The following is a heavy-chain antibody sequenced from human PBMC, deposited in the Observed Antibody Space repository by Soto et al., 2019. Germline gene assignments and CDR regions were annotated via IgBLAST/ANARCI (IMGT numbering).Heavy chain of an antibody. CDR2: MEPSSGKT. J-gene: IGHJ4*02. D-gene: IGHD1-26*01. CDR3: ARGVTAGVDY. Sequence: QVQLVQSGAEVREPGASVKVSCKASGSSFTSFDITWVRQTAGQGLEWMGWMEPSSGKTGYAQKFHDRVTMTSDTSINTAYMELTTLTSDDTAFYYCARGVTAGVDYWGQGTLVTVSS. V-gene: IGHV1-8*01. CDR1: GSSFTSFD.